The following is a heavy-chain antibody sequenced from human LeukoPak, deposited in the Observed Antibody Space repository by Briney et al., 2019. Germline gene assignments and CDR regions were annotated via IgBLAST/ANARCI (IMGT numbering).Heavy chain of an antibody. V-gene: IGHV3-30*02. D-gene: IGHD3-10*01. CDR2: IQYDGSKK. CDR3: AKDIGSYYDY. CDR1: GFTFSSNG. Sequence: GGSLRLSCVASGFTFSSNGMHWVRQAPGKGLEWVTFIQYDGSKKYYADSVKGRFTISRDNSKNTLYLEMNSLRTEDTAVYYCAKDIGSYYDYWGQGILVTVSS. J-gene: IGHJ4*02.